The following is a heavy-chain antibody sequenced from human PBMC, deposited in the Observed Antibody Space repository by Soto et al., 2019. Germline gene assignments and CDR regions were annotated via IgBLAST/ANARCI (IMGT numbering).Heavy chain of an antibody. CDR2: ITSNGGNT. Sequence: EVQLVESGGGLVQPGGSLRLSCAASGFTFSSYAMHWVRQAPGKGLEYVSVITSNGGNTDYASSVKGRFTISRDNSKNTLYLQMGSLRAEDMAVYYCARLIPFGYGMDVWCQGTTVTVSS. CDR3: ARLIPFGYGMDV. V-gene: IGHV3-64*01. J-gene: IGHJ6*02. CDR1: GFTFSSYA. D-gene: IGHD2-21*01.